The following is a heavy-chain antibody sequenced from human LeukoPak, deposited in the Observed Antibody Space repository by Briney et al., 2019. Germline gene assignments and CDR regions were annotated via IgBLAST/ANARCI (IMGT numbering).Heavy chain of an antibody. CDR2: IYYSGST. Sequence: PSETLSLTCTVSGGSISSSSYYWGWIRQPPGKGLEWIGSIYYSGSTYYNPSLKSRVTISVDTSKNQFSLKLSSVTAADTAVYYCARRNYYGSGSHAVDVWGKGTTVTISS. V-gene: IGHV4-39*07. D-gene: IGHD3-10*01. CDR1: GGSISSSSYY. CDR3: ARRNYYGSGSHAVDV. J-gene: IGHJ6*04.